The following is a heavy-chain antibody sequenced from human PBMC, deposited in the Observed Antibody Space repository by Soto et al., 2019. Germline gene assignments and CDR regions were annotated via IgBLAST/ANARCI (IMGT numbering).Heavy chain of an antibody. Sequence: KTSETLSLTCTVSGGSISSGDYYWSWIRQPPGKGLEWIGYIYNSVILYYNPSLKSRLTISVDTSKNQFSLELRYVTAADTAVYYCARESGSGRWEIDSSGQGTLVTVYS. V-gene: IGHV4-30-4*01. D-gene: IGHD1-26*01. CDR1: GGSISSGDYY. J-gene: IGHJ4*02. CDR3: ARESGSGRWEIDS. CDR2: IYNSVIL.